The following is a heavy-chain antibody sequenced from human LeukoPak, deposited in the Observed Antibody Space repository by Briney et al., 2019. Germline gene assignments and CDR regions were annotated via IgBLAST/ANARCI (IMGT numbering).Heavy chain of an antibody. Sequence: SETLSLTCAVYGGSFSGYYWSWLRQPPGKGLEWIGEINHSGSTNHNPSLKSRVTISVDTSKNQFSLKLSSVTAAGTAVYYCARVPSSSWYKLFDYWGQGTLVTVSS. CDR3: ARVPSSSWYKLFDY. J-gene: IGHJ4*02. CDR2: INHSGST. D-gene: IGHD6-13*01. CDR1: GGSFSGYY. V-gene: IGHV4-34*01.